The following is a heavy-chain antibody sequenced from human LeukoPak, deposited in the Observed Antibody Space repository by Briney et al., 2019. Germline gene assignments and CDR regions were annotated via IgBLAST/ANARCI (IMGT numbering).Heavy chain of an antibody. V-gene: IGHV3-30*02. J-gene: IGHJ4*02. D-gene: IGHD3-9*01. CDR3: AKDSRYFDWLFFDY. CDR1: GFTFSSYG. Sequence: GGSLRLSCAASGFTFSSYGMHWVRQAPGKGLEGVAFIRYDGSNKYYADSVKGRFTISRDNSENTLYLQMNSLRAEDTAVYYCAKDSRYFDWLFFDYWGQGTLVTVSS. CDR2: IRYDGSNK.